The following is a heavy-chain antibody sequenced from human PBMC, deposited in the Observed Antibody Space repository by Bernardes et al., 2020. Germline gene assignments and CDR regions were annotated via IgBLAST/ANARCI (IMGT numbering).Heavy chain of an antibody. V-gene: IGHV3-74*01. CDR1: GFTFSSYW. Sequence: GSLRLSCAASGFTFSSYWMHWVRQAPGKGLVWVSRINSDGSSTSYADSVKGRFTISRDNAKNTLYLQMNSLRAEDTAVYYCARDLAPEGDYVLSGAFDIWGQGTMVTVSS. D-gene: IGHD4-17*01. J-gene: IGHJ3*02. CDR2: INSDGSST. CDR3: ARDLAPEGDYVLSGAFDI.